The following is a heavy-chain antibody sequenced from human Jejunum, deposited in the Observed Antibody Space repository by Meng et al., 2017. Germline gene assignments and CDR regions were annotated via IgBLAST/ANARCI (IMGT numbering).Heavy chain of an antibody. CDR1: GDSISSTSW. Sequence: QVHLRESGPGLVKPSGTLSLPCEVSGDSISSTSWWDWLRQPPGKGLEWIGEIYHSGRSNFIPSLKSRVSISLDESKNQFSLTLNSVTAADTAVYYCARGVGDIRFGFDYWGQGILVTVPQ. D-gene: IGHD3-16*01. CDR2: IYHSGRS. V-gene: IGHV4-4*02. CDR3: ARGVGDIRFGFDY. J-gene: IGHJ4*02.